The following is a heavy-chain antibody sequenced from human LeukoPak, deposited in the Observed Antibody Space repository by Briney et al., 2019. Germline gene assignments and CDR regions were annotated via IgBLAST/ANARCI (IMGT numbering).Heavy chain of an antibody. D-gene: IGHD6-19*01. V-gene: IGHV3-30*03. Sequence: PGGSLRLSCAASGFTFRNYWMGWVRQAPGKGLEWVAVIAYDGRNKYYADSVKGRFTISRDDSKSTLFLQMSSLRAEDTAVYYCARPLHTSGWFGEIDHWGQGTLVTVSS. CDR3: ARPLHTSGWFGEIDH. CDR1: GFTFRNYW. CDR2: IAYDGRNK. J-gene: IGHJ5*02.